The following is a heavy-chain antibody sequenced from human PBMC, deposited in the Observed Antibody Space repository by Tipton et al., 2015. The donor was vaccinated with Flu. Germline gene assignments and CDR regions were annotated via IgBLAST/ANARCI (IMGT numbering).Heavy chain of an antibody. V-gene: IGHV3-9*01. J-gene: IGHJ4*02. CDR2: ISWNSGSI. D-gene: IGHD5-24*01. CDR1: GFTFDDYA. CDR3: AKDGGEMAS. Sequence: SLRLSCAASGFTFDDYAMHWVRQAPGKGLEWVSGISWNSGSIGYADSVTGRFTISRDNAKNSLYLQMNSLRAEDTALYYCAKDGGEMASWGQGTLVTVSS.